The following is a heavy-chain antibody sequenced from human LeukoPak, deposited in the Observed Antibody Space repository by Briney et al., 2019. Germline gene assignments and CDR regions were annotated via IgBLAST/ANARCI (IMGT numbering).Heavy chain of an antibody. D-gene: IGHD5/OR15-5a*01. V-gene: IGHV4-4*07. CDR2: IYTSGST. J-gene: IGHJ5*02. Sequence: SETLSLTCTVSGGSISSYYWSWIRQPAGKGLKWIGRIYTSGSTNYNPSLKSRVTMSVDTSKNQFSLKLSSVTAADTAVYYCARVLYENWFDPWGQGTLVTVSS. CDR3: ARVLYENWFDP. CDR1: GGSISSYY.